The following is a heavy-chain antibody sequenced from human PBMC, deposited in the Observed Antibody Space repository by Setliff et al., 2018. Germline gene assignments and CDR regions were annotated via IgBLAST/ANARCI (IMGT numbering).Heavy chain of an antibody. CDR3: ARGRQLLAVAGLRGYYYYCGMDV. V-gene: IGHV4-34*01. Sequence: PSETLSLTCAVYGGSFSGYYWSWIRQPPGKGLEWIGEINHSGSTNYNPSLKSRGTISVDTSKNQFSLQLSTVTAADTAGYCCARGRQLLAVAGLRGYYYYCGMDVWSQGTTVTVSS. CDR2: INHSGST. D-gene: IGHD6-19*01. J-gene: IGHJ6*02. CDR1: GGSFSGYY.